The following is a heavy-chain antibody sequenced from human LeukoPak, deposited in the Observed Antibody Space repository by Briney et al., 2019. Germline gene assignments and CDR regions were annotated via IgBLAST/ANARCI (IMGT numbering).Heavy chain of an antibody. CDR2: INHSGST. D-gene: IGHD2-15*01. Sequence: SETLSLTCAVYGGSFSGYYWSWIRQPPGKGLEWIGEINHSGSTNYNPSLKSRVTISVDTSKNQFSLKLSSVTAADTAVYYCARALVSPYFDYWGQGTLVTVSS. V-gene: IGHV4-34*01. J-gene: IGHJ4*02. CDR3: ARALVSPYFDY. CDR1: GGSFSGYY.